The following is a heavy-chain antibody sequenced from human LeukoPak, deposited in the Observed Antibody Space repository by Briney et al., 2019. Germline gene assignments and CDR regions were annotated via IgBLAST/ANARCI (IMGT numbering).Heavy chain of an antibody. V-gene: IGHV3-7*01. Sequence: GGSLRLSCAASGFTVNSNYMSWVRQAPGKGLEWLANIKTDGTEKNVVDSVRGRFTFSRDNAQNSAYLQMNSLRAEDTAIYYCGRGSGGFSGIDPWGQGTLVTVSS. J-gene: IGHJ5*02. CDR2: IKTDGTEK. D-gene: IGHD2-15*01. CDR3: GRGSGGFSGIDP. CDR1: GFTVNSNY.